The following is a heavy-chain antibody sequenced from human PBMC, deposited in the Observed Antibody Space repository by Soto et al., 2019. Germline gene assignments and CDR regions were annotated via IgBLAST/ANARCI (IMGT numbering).Heavy chain of an antibody. Sequence: GASVKVSCKASGYTFTSYAMHWVRQAPGQRPEWMGWINVGNGNTKYSQKFQGRVTITRDTSASTAYMELSSLRSEDTAMYYCARTPDTSMVMNYWGQGTLVTVSS. CDR2: INVGNGNT. CDR3: ARTPDTSMVMNY. D-gene: IGHD5-18*01. V-gene: IGHV1-3*01. CDR1: GYTFTSYA. J-gene: IGHJ4*02.